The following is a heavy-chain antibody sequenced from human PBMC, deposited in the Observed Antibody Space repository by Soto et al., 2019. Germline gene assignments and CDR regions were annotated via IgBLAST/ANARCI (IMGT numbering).Heavy chain of an antibody. V-gene: IGHV4-31*01. CDR2: IYYSGST. CDR3: AREPLT. J-gene: IGHJ4*02. Sequence: QVQLQESGPGLVKPSQTLSLTCTVSGGSISSGGYYWNWIRQHPGKGLEWIGYIYYSGSTYYNTXXXXXXXXXVXXXXXXXXXXXXXXXAXXXXXXXCAREPLTWGQGTLVTVSS. CDR1: GGSISSGGYY.